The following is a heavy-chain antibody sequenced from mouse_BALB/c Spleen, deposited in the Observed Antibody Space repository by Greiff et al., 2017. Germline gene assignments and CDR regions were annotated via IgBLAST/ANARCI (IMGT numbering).Heavy chain of an antibody. CDR3: ASGNYPYYAMDY. J-gene: IGHJ4*01. D-gene: IGHD2-1*01. CDR2: IDPANGNT. Sequence: EVQLQQSGAELVKPGASVKLSCTASGFNIKDTYMHWVKQRPEQGLEWIGRIDPANGNTKYDPKFQGKATITADTSSNTAYLQLSSLTSEDTAVYYCASGNYPYYAMDYWGQGTSVTVSS. V-gene: IGHV14-3*02. CDR1: GFNIKDTY.